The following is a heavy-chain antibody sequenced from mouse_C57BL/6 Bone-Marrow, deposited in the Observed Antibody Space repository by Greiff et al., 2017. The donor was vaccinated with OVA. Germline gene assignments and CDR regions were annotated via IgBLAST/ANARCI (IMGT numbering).Heavy chain of an antibody. V-gene: IGHV1-82*01. CDR1: GYAFSSSW. CDR3: ARGDYDRVDY. CDR2: IYPGDGDT. D-gene: IGHD2-4*01. Sequence: QVQLQQSGPELVKPGASVKISCKASGYAFSSSWMNWVKQRPGKGLEWIGRIYPGDGDTNYNGKFKGKATLTADKSSSTAYMQLSSLTSEDSAVYFCARGDYDRVDYWGQGTSVTVSS. J-gene: IGHJ4*01.